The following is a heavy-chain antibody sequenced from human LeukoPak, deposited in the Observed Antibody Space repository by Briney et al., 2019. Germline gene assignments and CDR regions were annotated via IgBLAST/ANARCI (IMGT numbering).Heavy chain of an antibody. V-gene: IGHV3-7*01. D-gene: IGHD5-24*01. J-gene: IGHJ4*02. CDR2: VKEDGSEK. Sequence: PGGSLRLSCASSGFTFSSYWMTWVRQAPGTGLEWVANVKEDGSEKYYVDSVKGRFTIFRDNAKSSLYLQMDSLRAEDTAVYYCARMMASIPRGVPDYWGQGTLVTVSS. CDR3: ARMMASIPRGVPDY. CDR1: GFTFSSYW.